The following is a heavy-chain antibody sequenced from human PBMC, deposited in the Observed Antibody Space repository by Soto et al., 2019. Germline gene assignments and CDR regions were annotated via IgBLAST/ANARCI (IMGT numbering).Heavy chain of an antibody. J-gene: IGHJ4*02. D-gene: IGHD3-3*01. CDR3: ARGSLPPRYDFWSGYYGPDY. Sequence: SVKVSCKASGGTFRNYVITWVRQAPGQGLEWMGGIIPLFATSNYAQKFQGRVTITADESTSTAYMELSSLRSEDTAVYYCARGSLPPRYDFWSGYYGPDYWGQGTLVTVSS. CDR2: IIPLFATS. CDR1: GGTFRNYV. V-gene: IGHV1-69*13.